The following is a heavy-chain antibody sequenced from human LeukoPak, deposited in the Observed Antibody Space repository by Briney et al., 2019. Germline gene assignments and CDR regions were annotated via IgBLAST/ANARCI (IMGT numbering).Heavy chain of an antibody. CDR2: TVSEIDGGTT. D-gene: IGHD1-7*01. V-gene: IGHV3-15*04. CDR1: GFTFNYAW. CDR3: TTDEDWNYARKDV. Sequence: GGSLRLSCAASGFTFNYAWMSWVRQVPGKGLEWVGQTVSEIDGGTTDYAAPVKGRFTISRDDSKSTLYLQMNSLKIEDTAVYYCTTDEDWNYARKDVWGQGATVIVS. J-gene: IGHJ6*02.